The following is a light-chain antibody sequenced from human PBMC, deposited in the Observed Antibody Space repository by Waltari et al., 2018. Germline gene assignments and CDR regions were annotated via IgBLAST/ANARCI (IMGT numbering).Light chain of an antibody. Sequence: EIVLTQSPAPLSLSPGERATLSCRASQSVSSYLAWFQQKPGTAPRLLIYYASNRATGIPARFSGSGSGTDFTLTISSLEPEDFAVYYCQQRTNWPLNFGGGTKVEIK. CDR1: QSVSSY. CDR2: YAS. CDR3: QQRTNWPLN. J-gene: IGKJ4*01. V-gene: IGKV3-11*01.